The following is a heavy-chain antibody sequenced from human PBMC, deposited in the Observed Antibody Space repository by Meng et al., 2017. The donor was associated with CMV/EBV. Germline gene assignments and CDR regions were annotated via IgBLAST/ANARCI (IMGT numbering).Heavy chain of an antibody. Sequence: GESLKISCAASGFTFSSYWMSWVRQAPGKGLEWVANIKQDGSEKYYVDSVKGRFTISRDNAENSLYLQMNSLRAEDTAVYYCARGLAAFDIWGQGTMVTVSS. V-gene: IGHV3-7*04. CDR1: GFTFSSYW. CDR3: ARGLAAFDI. CDR2: IKQDGSEK. J-gene: IGHJ3*02.